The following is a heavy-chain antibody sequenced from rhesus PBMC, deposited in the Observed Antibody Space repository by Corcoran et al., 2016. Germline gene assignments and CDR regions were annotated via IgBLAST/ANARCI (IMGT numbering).Heavy chain of an antibody. J-gene: IGHJ3*01. CDR1: GGSISGYYY. Sequence: QVKLQQWGEGLVKPSETLSLTCAVYGGSISGYYYWSWIRQAPGKGLEWMGRIYGSGGSTNSNPSLKSRVTISRDTSKNQFSLKLSSVTAADTAVYYCARDGLGYYYSGSYYRWGQGLRVTVSS. CDR2: IYGSGGST. D-gene: IGHD3-16*01. CDR3: ARDGLGYYYSGSYYR. V-gene: IGHV4-73*01.